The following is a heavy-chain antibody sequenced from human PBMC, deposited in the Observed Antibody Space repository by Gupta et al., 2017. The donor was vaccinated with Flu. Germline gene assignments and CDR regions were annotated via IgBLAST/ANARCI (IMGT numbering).Heavy chain of an antibody. CDR3: TRAWDCSGGSCYSDY. D-gene: IGHD2-15*01. CDR2: ISSSSSYI. V-gene: IGHV3-21*01. J-gene: IGHJ4*02. CDR1: CFTFSSYG. Sequence: EVQLLESGGGLVKPGGSLRLSCAASCFTFSSYGMNSVRQAPGKGLEWVSSISSSSSYIYYADSVRGRFTISRDNAENSLYLQMNSLRAEDTAVYYCTRAWDCSGGSCYSDYWGQGALVTVSS.